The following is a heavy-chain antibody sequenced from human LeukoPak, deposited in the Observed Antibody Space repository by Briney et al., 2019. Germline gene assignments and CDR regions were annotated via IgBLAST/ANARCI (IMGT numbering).Heavy chain of an antibody. V-gene: IGHV3-23*01. CDR3: AKDPYSSSPDNWFDP. Sequence: GGPLRLFCAASGFTFTSYAMSWVRQAPGKGLEWVSAISGSGGSTYYADSVKGRFTISRDNSKNTVYRQMNSLRAEDTAVYYCAKDPYSSSPDNWFDPWGQGTLVTVSS. D-gene: IGHD6-13*01. J-gene: IGHJ5*02. CDR1: GFTFTSYA. CDR2: ISGSGGST.